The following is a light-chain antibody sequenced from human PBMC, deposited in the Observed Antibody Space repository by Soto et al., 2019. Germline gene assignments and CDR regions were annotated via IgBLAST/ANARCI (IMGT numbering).Light chain of an antibody. CDR1: QSVSSSY. J-gene: IGKJ1*01. Sequence: ESVWTQSNGTLSLSHGQRATLSWRASQSVSSSYLAWYQQKPGQAPRLLIYGASSRATGIPDRFSGSGSGTDFTLTISRLEPEDFAVYYCQQYGSSQWTFGQGTKVAIK. CDR3: QQYGSSQWT. CDR2: GAS. V-gene: IGKV3-20*01.